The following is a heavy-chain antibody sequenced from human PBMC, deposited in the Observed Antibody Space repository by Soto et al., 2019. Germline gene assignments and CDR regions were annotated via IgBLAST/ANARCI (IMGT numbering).Heavy chain of an antibody. V-gene: IGHV3-30-3*01. J-gene: IGHJ4*02. CDR2: ISTDGGKQ. Sequence: QVRLVESGGGVVQPGRSLILSCVASGFNFKAYGIHWVRQAPGKGLEWVAVISTDGGKQHLADSVKGRFTISRDNLKNTLYLQMNNVRPEDTAVYFCAVGGGDLSLTPFDYWGQGSLVTVSS. CDR3: AVGGGDLSLTPFDY. D-gene: IGHD3-16*02. CDR1: GFNFKAYG.